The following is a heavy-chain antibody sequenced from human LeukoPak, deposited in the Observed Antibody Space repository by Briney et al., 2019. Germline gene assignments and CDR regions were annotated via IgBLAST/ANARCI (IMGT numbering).Heavy chain of an antibody. J-gene: IGHJ6*02. CDR1: GFTFSSYG. V-gene: IGHV3-33*01. Sequence: GGSLRLSCAASGFTFSSYGMHWVRQAPGKGLEWVAVIWYDGSNKYYADSVKGRFTISGDNSKNTLYLQMNSLRAEDTAVYYCAREGRWLQFGRNNYYYYGMDVWGQGTTVTVSS. CDR2: IWYDGSNK. CDR3: AREGRWLQFGRNNYYYYGMDV. D-gene: IGHD5-24*01.